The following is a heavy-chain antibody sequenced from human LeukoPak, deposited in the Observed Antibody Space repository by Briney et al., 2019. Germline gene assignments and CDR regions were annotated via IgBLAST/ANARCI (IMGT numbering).Heavy chain of an antibody. Sequence: GRSLRLSCAASGFTFSGYAISGVRQAPGEGLEWVSAISGSGGSTYYADSVKGRFTISRDNSKNTLYLQMNSLRAEDTAVYYCAKDRISFDYWAREPWSPPPQ. CDR1: GFTFSGYA. V-gene: IGHV3-23*01. J-gene: IGHJ4*02. CDR3: AKDRISFDY. CDR2: ISGSGGST.